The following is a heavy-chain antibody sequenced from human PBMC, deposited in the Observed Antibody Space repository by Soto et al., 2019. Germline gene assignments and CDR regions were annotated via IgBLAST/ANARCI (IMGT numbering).Heavy chain of an antibody. D-gene: IGHD6-19*01. V-gene: IGHV5-51*01. CDR3: ARRVGRGWYPRGAFDI. J-gene: IGHJ3*02. Sequence: GESLKISCKGSGYSFTSYWIGWVRQMPGKGLEWMGIIYPGDSDTRYSPSFQGQVTISADKSISTAYLQWSSLKASDTAMYYCARRVGRGWYPRGAFDIWGQGTMVTVSS. CDR2: IYPGDSDT. CDR1: GYSFTSYW.